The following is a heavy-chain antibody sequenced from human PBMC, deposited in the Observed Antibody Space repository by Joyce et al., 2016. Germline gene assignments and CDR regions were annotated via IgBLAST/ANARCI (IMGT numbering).Heavy chain of an antibody. D-gene: IGHD2-15*01. V-gene: IGHV3-30*04. J-gene: IGHJ4*02. CDR1: GFTFHVYA. Sequence: QVQLVESGGGVVQPGRSLRLSCAASGFTFHVYAMHWVRQAPGKGLGWVAVISFYGRNQYYADSVKGRFTISRDNSNNTLHLQMNSLRTDDTALYYCATWGRVVDYHFDYWGQGTLVAVSS. CDR2: ISFYGRNQ. CDR3: ATWGRVVDYHFDY.